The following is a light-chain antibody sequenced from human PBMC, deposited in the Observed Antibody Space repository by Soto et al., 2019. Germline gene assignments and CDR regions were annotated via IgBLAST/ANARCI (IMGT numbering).Light chain of an antibody. CDR1: QSVSSY. J-gene: IGKJ4*01. Sequence: EIVLTQSPATLSLSPGERATLSCRASQSVSSYLAWYQQKPGQAPRLLIYDAPNRATGIPARFSGSGSGTDFTLTISSLEPDDFAVYYCQQRSNWPPALTFGGGTNVEIK. CDR2: DAP. V-gene: IGKV3-11*01. CDR3: QQRSNWPPALT.